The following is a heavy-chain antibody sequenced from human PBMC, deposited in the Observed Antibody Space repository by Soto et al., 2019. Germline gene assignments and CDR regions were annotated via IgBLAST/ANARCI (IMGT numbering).Heavy chain of an antibody. Sequence: EVLLLESGGGLVQPGGSLRLSCAASGFTFSNYDMGWVRQAPGKGLELVSFISGSGRGQYYADSVKGLFTISRDDAENTLYLQMHSLRVEDTDVYYCANLQSWLALDYWGQGTLVIVSS. V-gene: IGHV3-23*01. CDR3: ANLQSWLALDY. CDR1: GFTFSNYD. D-gene: IGHD6-19*01. J-gene: IGHJ4*02. CDR2: ISGSGRGQ.